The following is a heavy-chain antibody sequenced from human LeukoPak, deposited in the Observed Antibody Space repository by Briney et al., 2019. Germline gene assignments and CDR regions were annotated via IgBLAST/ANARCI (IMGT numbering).Heavy chain of an antibody. J-gene: IGHJ6*03. CDR3: ARGRTGYQLLPTKKDYSYYYVDV. CDR1: GASFSTYY. V-gene: IGHV4-34*01. D-gene: IGHD2-2*01. CDR2: IDHSGNT. Sequence: SETLSLTCAVSGASFSTYYWTWIRQSPEKGLEWIGEIDHSGNTSYNPSLKSRVTISVDTSKNQFSLKLRSVTAADRAVYYCARGRTGYQLLPTKKDYSYYYVDVWDKGTTVTVSS.